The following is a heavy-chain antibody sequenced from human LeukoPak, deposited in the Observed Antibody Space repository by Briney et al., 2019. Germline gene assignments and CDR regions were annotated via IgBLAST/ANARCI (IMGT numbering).Heavy chain of an antibody. CDR3: ARGPHWDPHFDY. D-gene: IGHD7-27*01. Sequence: GASVKVSCKASGYIFTGYYMHWVRQAPGQGLEWMGWINPNSGDTNYAQKFQGRVTMTRDTSISTAYMELSGLRSDDTAVYYCARGPHWDPHFDYWGQGTLVTVSS. CDR2: INPNSGDT. J-gene: IGHJ4*02. V-gene: IGHV1-2*02. CDR1: GYIFTGYY.